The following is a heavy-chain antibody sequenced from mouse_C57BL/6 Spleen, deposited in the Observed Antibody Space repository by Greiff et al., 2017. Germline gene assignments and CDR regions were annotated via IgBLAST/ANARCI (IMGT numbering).Heavy chain of an antibody. J-gene: IGHJ4*01. CDR1: GYTFTSYW. CDR2: IDPSDSYT. CDR3: ARKGYFTTVGYAMDY. V-gene: IGHV1-59*01. D-gene: IGHD1-1*01. Sequence: QVQLQQPGAELVRPGTSVKLSCKASGYTFTSYWMHWVKQRPGQGLEWIGVIDPSDSYTNYNQKFKGKATLTVDTSSSTAYMQLSSLTSGDSAVYYCARKGYFTTVGYAMDYWGQGTSVTVSS.